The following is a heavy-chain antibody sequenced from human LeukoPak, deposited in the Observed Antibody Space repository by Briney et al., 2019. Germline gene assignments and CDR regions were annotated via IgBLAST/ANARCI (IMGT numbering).Heavy chain of an antibody. J-gene: IGHJ6*03. CDR1: GFTFDDYG. CDR3: ARVGYYYYYYMDV. Sequence: GGSLRLSCAASGFTFDDYGMSWVRQAPGKGLEWVSGINWNGGSTGYADSVKGRFTISRDNAKNSLYLQMNSLRAEDTALYHCARVGYYYYYYMDVWGKGTTVTVSS. CDR2: INWNGGST. V-gene: IGHV3-20*01.